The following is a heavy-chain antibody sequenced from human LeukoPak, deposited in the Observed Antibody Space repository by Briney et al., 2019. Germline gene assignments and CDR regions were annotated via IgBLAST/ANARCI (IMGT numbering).Heavy chain of an antibody. V-gene: IGHV3-23*01. CDR1: GFTFSSYA. CDR3: ARDSGSYD. J-gene: IGHJ4*02. D-gene: IGHD1-26*01. CDR2: ISGSEGST. Sequence: GSLRLSCAASGFTFSSYAMSWVRQAPGKGLEWVSTISGSEGSTNYADSVKGRFTISGDNSKNTLYLQMNSLRAEDTAVYYCARDSGSYDWGQGTLVTVSS.